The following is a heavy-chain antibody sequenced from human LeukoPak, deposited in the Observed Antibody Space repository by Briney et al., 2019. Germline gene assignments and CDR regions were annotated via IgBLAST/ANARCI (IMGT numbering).Heavy chain of an antibody. Sequence: SVKVSCKASGYTFTGYYMHWVRQAPGQGLEWMGWINPNSGGTNYAQKFQGRVTMTRDTSISTAYMELSRLRSDDTAVYYCARAWNYGTQDYYYGMDVWGQGTTVTVSS. V-gene: IGHV1-2*02. J-gene: IGHJ6*02. D-gene: IGHD1-7*01. CDR3: ARAWNYGTQDYYYGMDV. CDR1: GYTFTGYY. CDR2: INPNSGGT.